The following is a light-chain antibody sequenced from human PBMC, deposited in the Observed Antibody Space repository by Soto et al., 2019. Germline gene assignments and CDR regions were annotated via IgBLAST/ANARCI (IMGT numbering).Light chain of an antibody. V-gene: IGKV1-27*01. CDR1: QGIINY. Sequence: DIQMTESPSSLSSSGGGRGTITCRSSQGIINYLAWYQQKPGKVPKLLIYAASTLQSGVPSRFSGSGSGTDFTLTISSLQPEDAAVYYCQQRSNWPPITFGQGTRLEIK. J-gene: IGKJ5*01. CDR3: QQRSNWPPIT. CDR2: AAS.